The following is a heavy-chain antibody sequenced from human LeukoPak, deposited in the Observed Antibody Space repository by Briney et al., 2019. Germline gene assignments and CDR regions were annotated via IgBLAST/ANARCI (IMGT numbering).Heavy chain of an antibody. V-gene: IGHV5-51*01. CDR2: IYPGDSDT. J-gene: IGHJ6*03. Sequence: TGQSLKISCKGSGYSFTSYWIGWVRQMPGKGLEWMGIIYPGDSDTRYSPSFQGQVTISADKSISTAYLQWSSLKASDTAMYYCAGHQTLNPRGRPVPANYYYYMDVWGKGTTVTVSS. CDR1: GYSFTSYW. CDR3: AGHQTLNPRGRPVPANYYYYMDV.